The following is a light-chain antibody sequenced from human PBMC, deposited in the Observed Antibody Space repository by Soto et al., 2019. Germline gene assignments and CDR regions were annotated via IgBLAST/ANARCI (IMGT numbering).Light chain of an antibody. CDR2: GAF. CDR3: LLYGDSPPAYC. Sequence: EIVLTQSPGTLSLFPGERATLSCRASQSVSSRNLAWYRQKPGQAPSLLIYGAFDRVTAIPDRFSGSGSATDFTLTISRLESADFARYYCLLYGDSPPAYCFGRGTKL. J-gene: IGKJ2*03. V-gene: IGKV3-20*01. CDR1: QSVSSRN.